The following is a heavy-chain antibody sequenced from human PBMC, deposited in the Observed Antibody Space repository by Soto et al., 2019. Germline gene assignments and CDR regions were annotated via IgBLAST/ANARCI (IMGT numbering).Heavy chain of an antibody. D-gene: IGHD3-10*01. J-gene: IGHJ5*02. Sequence: QLQLQESGSGLVKPSQTLSLTCTVSGGSITIGGYCWSWIRQPPGQGLEWIGYICHSGNTYYNPSLKSRVTTSLDRSKNQFSLNLSSVSAADTAVYYCARVWFGDSSWFDPWGQGTLVTVSS. CDR2: ICHSGNT. CDR3: ARVWFGDSSWFDP. V-gene: IGHV4-30-2*01. CDR1: GGSITIGGYC.